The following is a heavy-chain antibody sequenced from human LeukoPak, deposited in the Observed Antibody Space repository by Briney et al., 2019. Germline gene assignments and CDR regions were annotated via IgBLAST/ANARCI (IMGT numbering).Heavy chain of an antibody. CDR3: ARGLLSGYYDSSGYPDY. D-gene: IGHD3-22*01. CDR1: GYTFTSYY. V-gene: IGHV1-46*01. Sequence: GASVKVSCKASGYTFTSYYMHWVRQAPGQGLEWMGIINPSGGSTSYAQKFQGRVTMTRDTSTSTVYMELSILRSEDTAVYYCARGLLSGYYDSSGYPDYWGQGTLVTVSS. CDR2: INPSGGST. J-gene: IGHJ4*02.